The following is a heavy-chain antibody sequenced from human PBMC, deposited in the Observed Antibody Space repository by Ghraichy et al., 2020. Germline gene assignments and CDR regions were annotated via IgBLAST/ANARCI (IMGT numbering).Heavy chain of an antibody. CDR2: IYHSGTT. CDR1: GYSISSGYY. J-gene: IGHJ5*02. D-gene: IGHD2-2*02. CDR3: ARDPSPEDIVVVPAAIRLVFDH. V-gene: IGHV4-38-2*02. Sequence: SETLSLTCTVSGYSISSGYYWGWIRQPPGKVLEWIGSIYHSGTTYYNPSLKSRVTISVDTAKNQFSLKLSSVTAADTAVYYCARDPSPEDIVVVPAAIRLVFDHWGQGTLVTVSS.